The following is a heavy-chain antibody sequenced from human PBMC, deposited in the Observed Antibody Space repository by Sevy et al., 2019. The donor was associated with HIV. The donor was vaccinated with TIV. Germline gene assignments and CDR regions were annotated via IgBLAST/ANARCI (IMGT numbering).Heavy chain of an antibody. CDR1: GFSFDNHA. CDR2: TPTSGIST. J-gene: IGHJ4*01. Sequence: GGSLRLSCAASGFSFDNHAMMWFRQPPGKGLEWVSTTPTSGISTFYANSVKGRFIISRDNSKSTLYLEMNSLRVEDTALYYCARGWPIHLWGHGTLVTVSS. D-gene: IGHD3-3*02. CDR3: ARGWPIHL. V-gene: IGHV3-23*01.